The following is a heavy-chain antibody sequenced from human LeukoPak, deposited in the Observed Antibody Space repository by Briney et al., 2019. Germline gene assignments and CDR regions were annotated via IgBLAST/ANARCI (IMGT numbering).Heavy chain of an antibody. D-gene: IGHD3-10*01. Sequence: SETLSLTCTVSGGSIGRYYWAWIRQPPGKGLDYIAYIHKPGNANYNPSLMSRVTISLDTPKNQFSLKLSSVTAADTAVYYCARIGLFGEHKYFYFDHWGQGTLATVSS. CDR2: IHKPGNA. J-gene: IGHJ4*02. CDR3: ARIGLFGEHKYFYFDH. V-gene: IGHV4-59*01. CDR1: GGSIGRYY.